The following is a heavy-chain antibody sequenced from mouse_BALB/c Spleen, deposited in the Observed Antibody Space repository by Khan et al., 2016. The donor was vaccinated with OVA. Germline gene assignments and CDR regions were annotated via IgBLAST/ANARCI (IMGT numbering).Heavy chain of an antibody. CDR3: ARLAYYDDSEGFAY. V-gene: IGHV5-6*01. D-gene: IGHD1-1*01. J-gene: IGHJ3*01. Sequence: EVELVESGGDLVKPEGSLKLSCAASGFTFSTYGMSWVRQTPDKRLEWVATISSGGSYTYYQDSVQGRFTISRDNAKNTLYLQMSSLKSEDTAMFYCARLAYYDDSEGFAYWGQGTLVTVSA. CDR2: ISSGGSYT. CDR1: GFTFSTYG.